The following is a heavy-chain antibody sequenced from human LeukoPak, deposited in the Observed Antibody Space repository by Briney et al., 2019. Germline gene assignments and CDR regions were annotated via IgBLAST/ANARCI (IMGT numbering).Heavy chain of an antibody. J-gene: IGHJ3*02. Sequence: PGGSLRLSCAASQFTFSDFSMTWIRQAPGKWLEWVSYISGRSSSIYHADSVKGRLTMSRDNAKNSLYLQMNSLRAEDTAVYYCAKWRTAHSGYDSEDAFDIWGQGTLVTVSS. CDR2: ISGRSSSI. CDR1: QFTFSDFS. D-gene: IGHD5-12*01. V-gene: IGHV3-11*04. CDR3: AKWRTAHSGYDSEDAFDI.